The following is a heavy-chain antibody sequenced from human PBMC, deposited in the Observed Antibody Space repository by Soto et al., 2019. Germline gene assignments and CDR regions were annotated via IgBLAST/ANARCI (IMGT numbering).Heavy chain of an antibody. CDR3: ARDEYNDSSD. Sequence: PSETLSLTCAVSGASISSGSWWSWVRQPPGKGLEWIGEIFHDGSTNYNPSLKSRVTMSVEKSKNYFSLELTSVTAADTALYYCARDEYNDSSDWGQGTLVTVSS. J-gene: IGHJ4*02. CDR1: GASISSGSW. D-gene: IGHD1-1*01. CDR2: IFHDGST. V-gene: IGHV4-4*02.